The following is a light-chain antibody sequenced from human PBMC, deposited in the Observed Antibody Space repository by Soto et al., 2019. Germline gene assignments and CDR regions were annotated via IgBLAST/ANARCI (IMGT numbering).Light chain of an antibody. CDR2: EVS. V-gene: IGLV2-14*01. Sequence: QSALTQPASVSGSPGQSIAISCTGTSSDVVTYKYVSWYQQHPGKAPKLMIYEVSIRPSGVSDRFSGSKSGNTASLTISGLRPEDEAYYYCSSYAGSTTRLVFGGGTKLTVL. CDR3: SSYAGSTTRLV. CDR1: SSDVVTYKY. J-gene: IGLJ2*01.